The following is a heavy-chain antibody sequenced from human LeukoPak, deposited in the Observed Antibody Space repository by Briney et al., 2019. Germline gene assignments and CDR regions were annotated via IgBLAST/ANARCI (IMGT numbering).Heavy chain of an antibody. J-gene: IGHJ4*02. V-gene: IGHV1-8*01. CDR3: ARGRFLNFWSGHYLGPPKEYFDY. CDR1: GYTFTSYD. Sequence: ASVKVSCKASGYTFTSYDINWVRQATGQGLEWMGWMNPNSGNTGYAQKFQGRVTMTRNTSISTAYMELSSLRPEDTAVYYCARGRFLNFWSGHYLGPPKEYFDYWGQGTLVTVSS. CDR2: MNPNSGNT. D-gene: IGHD3-3*01.